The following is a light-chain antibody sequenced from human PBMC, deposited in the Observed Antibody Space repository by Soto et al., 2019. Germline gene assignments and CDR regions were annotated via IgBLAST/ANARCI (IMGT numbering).Light chain of an antibody. J-gene: IGKJ1*01. V-gene: IGKV1-5*01. CDR2: DAS. CDR3: QHTRT. Sequence: QMTQSPSTLSASVVDRVTITCRASQHINNWVAWSQQKPGKAPNFLIYDASTLQRGVPSRFSGSGFGTEFSLPIGSLLPDDLGSYYCQHTRTFGQGTKVEIK. CDR1: QHINNW.